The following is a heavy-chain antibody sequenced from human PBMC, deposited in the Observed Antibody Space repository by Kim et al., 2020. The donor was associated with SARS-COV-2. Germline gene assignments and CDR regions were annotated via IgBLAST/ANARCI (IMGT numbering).Heavy chain of an antibody. CDR3: ARSIAARNWFDP. Sequence: YSPSFQGQVTISADNSISTAYLQWSSLKASDTAMYYCARSIAARNWFDPWGQGTLVTVSS. V-gene: IGHV5-51*01. J-gene: IGHJ5*02. D-gene: IGHD6-6*01.